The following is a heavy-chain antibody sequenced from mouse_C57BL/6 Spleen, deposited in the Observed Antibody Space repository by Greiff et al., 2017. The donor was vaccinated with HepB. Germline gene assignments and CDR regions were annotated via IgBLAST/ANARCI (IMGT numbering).Heavy chain of an antibody. CDR3: ARASYDYDEGFAY. V-gene: IGHV5-4*01. CDR1: GFTFSSYA. CDR2: ISDGGSYT. Sequence: EVQRVESGGGLVKPGGSLKLSCAASGFTFSSYAMSWVRQTPEKRLEWVATISDGGSYTYYPDNVKGRFTISRDNAKNNLYLQMSHLKSEDTAMYYCARASYDYDEGFAYWGQGTLVTVSA. D-gene: IGHD2-4*01. J-gene: IGHJ3*01.